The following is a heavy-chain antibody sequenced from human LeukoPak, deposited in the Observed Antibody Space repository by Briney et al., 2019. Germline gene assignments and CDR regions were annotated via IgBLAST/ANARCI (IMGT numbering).Heavy chain of an antibody. D-gene: IGHD5-24*01. CDR3: ARGGLGMATKLEFDY. V-gene: IGHV1-46*01. Sequence: ASVKVSCKASGYTFTSYYMHWVRQAPGQGLEWMGIINPSGGSTSYAQKFQGRVTMTRDMSTSTVYMELSSLRSEDTAVYYCARGGLGMATKLEFDYWGQGTLVTVSS. J-gene: IGHJ4*02. CDR1: GYTFTSYY. CDR2: INPSGGST.